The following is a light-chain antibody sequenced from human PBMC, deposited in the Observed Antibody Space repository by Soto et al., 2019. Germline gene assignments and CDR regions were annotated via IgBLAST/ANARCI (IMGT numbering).Light chain of an antibody. CDR2: GNT. V-gene: IGLV1-40*01. CDR1: YSSIGAGYD. Sequence: QSVLTQPPSVSGAPGQRITISCTGSYSSIGAGYDVHWYQQLPGAAPKLLIYGNTNRPSGVPDRFSGSKSATSASLAITGLQAEDGADYYCQSYDSGLVVFGGGTKLTVL. CDR3: QSYDSGLVV. J-gene: IGLJ2*01.